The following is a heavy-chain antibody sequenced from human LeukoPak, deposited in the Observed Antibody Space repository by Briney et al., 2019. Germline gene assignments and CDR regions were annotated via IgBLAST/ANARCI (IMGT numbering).Heavy chain of an antibody. J-gene: IGHJ3*02. CDR1: GYTFTSYG. CDR2: ISAYNGNT. V-gene: IGHV1-18*01. CDR3: ARSHHCSGGSCYSSPFDI. D-gene: IGHD2-15*01. Sequence: GASVKVSCKASGYTFTSYGISWVRQAPGQGLEWMGWISAYNGNTNYAQKLQGRVTMTTDTSTSTAYMELRSLRSDDTAVYYCARSHHCSGGSCYSSPFDIWGQGTMVTVSS.